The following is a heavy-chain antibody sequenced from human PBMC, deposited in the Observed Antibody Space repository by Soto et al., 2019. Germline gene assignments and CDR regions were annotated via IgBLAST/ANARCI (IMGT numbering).Heavy chain of an antibody. Sequence: ASVKVSCKASGYTFTSYAMHWVRQAPGQRLEWMGWINAGDGNTKYSPNFQGRVTITKDTSASTVYMELSSLRSEDTAVYFCTRDDWDSSGYYHNFDYWGQETLVTVSS. CDR1: GYTFTSYA. CDR3: TRDDWDSSGYYHNFDY. CDR2: INAGDGNT. J-gene: IGHJ4*01. D-gene: IGHD3-22*01. V-gene: IGHV1-3*01.